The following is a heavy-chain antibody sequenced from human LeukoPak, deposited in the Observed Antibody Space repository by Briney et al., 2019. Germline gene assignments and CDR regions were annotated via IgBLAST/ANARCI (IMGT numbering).Heavy chain of an antibody. Sequence: SESLSLTCTVSGGSISSGGYYWSWIRQHPGKGLKWIGYIYYSGSAYYNPSLKSRVTISVDTSENQFSLKLSSVTAADTAVYYCARVNYGSATKEDYWGQGTLVTVSS. CDR3: ARVNYGSATKEDY. D-gene: IGHD3-10*01. J-gene: IGHJ4*02. CDR1: GGSISSGGYY. CDR2: IYYSGSA. V-gene: IGHV4-31*03.